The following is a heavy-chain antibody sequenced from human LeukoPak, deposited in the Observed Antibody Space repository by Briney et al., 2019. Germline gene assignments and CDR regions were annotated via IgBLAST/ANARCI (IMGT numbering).Heavy chain of an antibody. CDR1: GFTFDDYG. CDR2: INWNGGST. J-gene: IGHJ6*03. Sequence: GGSLSLSCAASGFTFDDYGMNWVRQAPGKGVEWVSGINWNGGSTGYADTVQGRFTISRDNAKNSMYLQMNSLRGEDTALYYCARVYELGEEDYYYYYMDVWGKGTTVTVSS. CDR3: ARVYELGEEDYYYYYMDV. V-gene: IGHV3-20*04. D-gene: IGHD3-16*01.